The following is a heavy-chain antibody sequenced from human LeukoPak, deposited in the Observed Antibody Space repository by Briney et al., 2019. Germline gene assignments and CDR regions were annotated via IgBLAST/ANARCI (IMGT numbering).Heavy chain of an antibody. Sequence: APVTVSCKASGYTFTSYGISWVRQAPGQGLEWMGWISAYNGNTNYAQKLQGRVTMTTDTSTSTAYMELGSLRSDDTAVYYCAGGGNYYDSSGYYYVGYFDYWGQGTLVTVSS. J-gene: IGHJ4*02. V-gene: IGHV1-18*01. CDR3: AGGGNYYDSSGYYYVGYFDY. D-gene: IGHD3-22*01. CDR2: ISAYNGNT. CDR1: GYTFTSYG.